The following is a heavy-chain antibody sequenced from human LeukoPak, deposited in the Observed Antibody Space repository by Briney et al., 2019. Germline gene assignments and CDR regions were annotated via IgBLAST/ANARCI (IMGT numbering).Heavy chain of an antibody. D-gene: IGHD6-19*01. CDR3: ASSPSSYSDY. V-gene: IGHV3-30-3*01. J-gene: IGHJ4*02. Sequence: GGSLRLSCAASGFSFTNHAMHWVRQAPGKGLEWMALVSYDGTNKFYTDSVMGRFTVSIDNSKNMLYLQMSSLRTEDTGVYYCASSPSSYSDYWGQGTLVTVSS. CDR1: GFSFTNHA. CDR2: VSYDGTNK.